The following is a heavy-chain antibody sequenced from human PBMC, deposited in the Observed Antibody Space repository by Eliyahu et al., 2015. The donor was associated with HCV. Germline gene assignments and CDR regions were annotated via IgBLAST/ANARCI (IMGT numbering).Heavy chain of an antibody. Sequence: QVQLVESGGGVVQPGRSLRLSCAASGFTLSNYGXHWVXQAPGKGLEWVXVIWYDGSNKYXADSVKGRFTISRDNPKNTLYLQMNSLRAEDTAVYYCARDPTMGGRLVDWFDPWGQGTLVTVSS. CDR1: GFTLSNYG. J-gene: IGHJ5*02. D-gene: IGHD2-15*01. CDR2: IWYDGSNK. V-gene: IGHV3-33*01. CDR3: ARDPTMGGRLVDWFDP.